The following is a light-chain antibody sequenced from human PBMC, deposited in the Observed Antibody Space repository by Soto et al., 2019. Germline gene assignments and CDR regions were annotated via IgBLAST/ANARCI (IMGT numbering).Light chain of an antibody. Sequence: DIQMTQSPSTLSGSVGDRVTITCRASQTISSWLAWYQQKPGKAPKLLIHKASTLRSGVPSRFSGSGSGPEFTLTISSLQPDDFATYYCQQYYNYSEAFGQGTKVELK. CDR2: KAS. CDR1: QTISSW. CDR3: QQYYNYSEA. J-gene: IGKJ1*01. V-gene: IGKV1-5*03.